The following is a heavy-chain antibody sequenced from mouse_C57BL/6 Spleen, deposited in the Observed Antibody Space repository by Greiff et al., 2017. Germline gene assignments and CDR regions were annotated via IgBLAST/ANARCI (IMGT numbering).Heavy chain of an antibody. J-gene: IGHJ1*03. V-gene: IGHV1-53*01. CDR2: INPSNGGP. CDR3: SRASPYDGYYGRYFDV. CDR1: GYTFTSYW. Sequence: QVQLQQPGTELVKPGASVKMSCKASGYTFTSYWMPWVKQRPGPGLEWIGNINPSNGGPNYNEKFKGKATLTVDQSSSTAYMQLSSLTSEYSAVYYCSRASPYDGYYGRYFDVWGTGTTVTVSS. D-gene: IGHD2-3*01.